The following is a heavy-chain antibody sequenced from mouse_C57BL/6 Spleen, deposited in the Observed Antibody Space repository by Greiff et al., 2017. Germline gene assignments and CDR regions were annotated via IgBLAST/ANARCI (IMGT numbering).Heavy chain of an antibody. D-gene: IGHD2-4*01. V-gene: IGHV1-53*01. CDR2: INPSNGGT. Sequence: VQLQQPGTELVKPGASVKLSCKASGYTFTSYWMHWVKQRPGQGLEWIGNINPSNGGTNYNEKFKSKATLTVDKSSSTAYMQRSRLTSEDSAVDYCARSYDYEGWFAYWGQGTLVTVSA. CDR1: GYTFTSYW. CDR3: ARSYDYEGWFAY. J-gene: IGHJ3*01.